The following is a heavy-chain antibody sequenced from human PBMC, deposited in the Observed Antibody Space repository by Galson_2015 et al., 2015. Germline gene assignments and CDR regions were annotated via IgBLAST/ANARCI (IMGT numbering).Heavy chain of an antibody. CDR3: AREGGGIVVVPAAICMDV. CDR1: GGTFSGYA. CDR2: IIPIFGTA. V-gene: IGHV1-69*05. D-gene: IGHD2-2*01. Sequence: SVKVSGKASGGTFSGYAISWVRQAPGQGLEWMGGIIPIFGTANYAQKFQGRVTMTRDTSTSTVYMELSSLRSEDAAVYYCAREGGGIVVVPAAICMDVWGQGTTVTVSS. J-gene: IGHJ6*02.